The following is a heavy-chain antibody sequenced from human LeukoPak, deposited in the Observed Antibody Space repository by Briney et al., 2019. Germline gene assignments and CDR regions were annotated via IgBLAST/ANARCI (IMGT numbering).Heavy chain of an antibody. D-gene: IGHD6-13*01. V-gene: IGHV1-18*04. J-gene: IGHJ5*02. CDR1: GYTFINYY. CDR3: ARGYSSSWTWFDP. Sequence: GASVKVSCKASGYTFINYYIHWVRQAPGQGLEWMGWISAYSGNTNYAQKLQGRVTMTTDTSTSTAYMELRSLRSDDTAVYYCARGYSSSWTWFDPWGQGTLVTVSS. CDR2: ISAYSGNT.